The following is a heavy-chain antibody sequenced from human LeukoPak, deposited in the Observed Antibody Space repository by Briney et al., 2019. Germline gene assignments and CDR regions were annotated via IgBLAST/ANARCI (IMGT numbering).Heavy chain of an antibody. CDR3: AKNMRVTTPKYYFAY. D-gene: IGHD3-3*01. J-gene: IGHJ4*02. V-gene: IGHV3-23*01. Sequence: GSLRLSCAASGFTFSSYAMSWVRQAPGKGLEWVSAISGSGGSTYYADSVKGRFTISRDNSKNTLYLQMNSLRAEDTAVYYCAKNMRVTTPKYYFAYWGQGPLVPVPS. CDR2: ISGSGGST. CDR1: GFTFSSYA.